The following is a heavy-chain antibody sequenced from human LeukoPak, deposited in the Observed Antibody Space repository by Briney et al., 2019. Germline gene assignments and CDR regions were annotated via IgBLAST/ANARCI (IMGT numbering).Heavy chain of an antibody. V-gene: IGHV3-30*02. Sequence: GGSLRLSCAASGFTFSSYGMHWVRQAPGKGLEWVAFIRYDVSNKYYADSVKGRFTISRDNSKNTLYLQMNSLRAEDTAVYYCARDRYGDAFDIWGQGTMVTVSS. CDR1: GFTFSSYG. CDR2: IRYDVSNK. CDR3: ARDRYGDAFDI. D-gene: IGHD1-14*01. J-gene: IGHJ3*02.